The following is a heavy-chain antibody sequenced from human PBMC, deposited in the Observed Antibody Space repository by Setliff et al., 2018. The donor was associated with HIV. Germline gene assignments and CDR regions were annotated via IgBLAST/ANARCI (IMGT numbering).Heavy chain of an antibody. CDR2: IIPMFGTG. Sequence: SVKVSCKASGYTFTSYGISWVRQAPGQGLEWMGGIIPMFGTGFYAQKFQGRVTITTDESRSTAYMELSSLSSEDTAVYYCASGWSEDATNVKVEYFQHWGQGTLVTVSS. V-gene: IGHV1-69*05. CDR1: GYTFTSYG. CDR3: ASGWSEDATNVKVEYFQH. J-gene: IGHJ1*01. D-gene: IGHD1-1*01.